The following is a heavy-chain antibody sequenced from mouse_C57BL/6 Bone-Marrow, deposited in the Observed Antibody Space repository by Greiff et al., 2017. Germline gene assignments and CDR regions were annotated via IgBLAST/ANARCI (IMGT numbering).Heavy chain of an antibody. J-gene: IGHJ3*01. D-gene: IGHD1-1*01. CDR3: VRHKRYHCSSPWFAY. Sequence: EVQGVESGGGLVQPKGSLKLSCAASGFSFNTYAMNWVRQAPGKGLEWVARIRSKSNNYATYYADSVKDRFTISRDDSESMLYLQMNNMTTEVTAMYYCVRHKRYHCSSPWFAYWGQGTLVTVSA. CDR1: GFSFNTYA. CDR2: IRSKSNNYAT. V-gene: IGHV10-1*01.